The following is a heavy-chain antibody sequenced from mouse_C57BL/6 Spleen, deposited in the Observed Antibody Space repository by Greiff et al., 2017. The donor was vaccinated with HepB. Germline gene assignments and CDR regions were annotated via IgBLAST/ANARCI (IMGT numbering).Heavy chain of an antibody. Sequence: VHLVESGAELARPGASVKLSCKASGYTFTSYGISWVKQRTGQGLEWIGEIYPRSGNTYYNEKFKGKATLTADKSSSTAYMELRSLTSEDSAVYFCAGGGYDWYFDVWGTGTTVTVSS. D-gene: IGHD2-2*01. CDR1: GYTFTSYG. CDR2: IYPRSGNT. V-gene: IGHV1-81*01. J-gene: IGHJ1*03. CDR3: AGGGYDWYFDV.